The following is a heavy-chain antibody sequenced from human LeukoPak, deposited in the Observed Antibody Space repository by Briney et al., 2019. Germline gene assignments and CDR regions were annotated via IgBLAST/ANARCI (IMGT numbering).Heavy chain of an antibody. V-gene: IGHV3-30*18. J-gene: IGHJ4*02. CDR3: AKGGSSGLDY. Sequence: RGSLRLSCAASGFTFSSYGMHWVRQAPGKGLEWVAVISYDGSNKYYADSVKGRFTISRDNSKNTLYLQMNSLRAEDTAVYYCAKGGSSGLDYWGQGTLVTVSS. CDR1: GFTFSSYG. D-gene: IGHD6-19*01. CDR2: ISYDGSNK.